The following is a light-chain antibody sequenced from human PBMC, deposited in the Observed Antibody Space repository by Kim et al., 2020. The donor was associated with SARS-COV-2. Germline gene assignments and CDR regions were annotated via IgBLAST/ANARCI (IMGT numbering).Light chain of an antibody. V-gene: IGLV1-40*01. CDR2: GNS. Sequence: RVTISCPGSSCNIGAGYDVHWYQQLPGTAPKLLIYGNSNRPSGVPDRFSGSKSGTSASLAITGLQAEDEADYYCQSYDSSLSGSGVFGTGTKVTVL. J-gene: IGLJ1*01. CDR1: SCNIGAGYD. CDR3: QSYDSSLSGSGV.